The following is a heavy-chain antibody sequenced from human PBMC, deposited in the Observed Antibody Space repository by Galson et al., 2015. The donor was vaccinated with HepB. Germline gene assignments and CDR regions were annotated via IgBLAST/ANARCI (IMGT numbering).Heavy chain of an antibody. CDR1: GYNFNGHY. V-gene: IGHV1-2*02. D-gene: IGHD3-9*01. J-gene: IGHJ5*02. CDR3: AREDSAKYYDVLAGRRRWSNWFDP. Sequence: SVKVSCKASGYNFNGHYIHWVRQAPGQGLEWMGYIHPNTGDTKYAPRFQDRVTMTEATSRSTAHMELRRLTSADTAVYYCAREDSAKYYDVLAGRRRWSNWFDPWGQGTLVTVSS. CDR2: IHPNTGDT.